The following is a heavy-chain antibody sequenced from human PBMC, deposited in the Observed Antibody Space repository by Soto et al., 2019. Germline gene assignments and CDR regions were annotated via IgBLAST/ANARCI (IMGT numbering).Heavy chain of an antibody. Sequence: SETLSLTCAVYGGSFSGYYWSWIRQPPGKGLEWIGEINHSGSTNYNPSLKSRVTISVDTSKNQFSLKLSSVTAADTAVYYCASIAVAGTNPPYYFDYWGQGTLVTVSS. V-gene: IGHV4-34*01. J-gene: IGHJ4*02. D-gene: IGHD6-19*01. CDR3: ASIAVAGTNPPYYFDY. CDR1: GGSFSGYY. CDR2: INHSGST.